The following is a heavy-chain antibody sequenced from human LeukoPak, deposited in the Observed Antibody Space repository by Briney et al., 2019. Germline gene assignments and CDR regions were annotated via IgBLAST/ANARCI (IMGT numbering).Heavy chain of an antibody. CDR3: ARVIMTPGGWFDP. Sequence: ASVKVSCKASGYTFTSYDINWVRQATGQGLEWMGWMNPNSGNTGYAQKFQGRVTMTRNTSISTAYMELSGLRSEDTAVYYCARVIMTPGGWFDPWGQGTLVTVSS. J-gene: IGHJ5*02. V-gene: IGHV1-8*01. CDR2: MNPNSGNT. CDR1: GYTFTSYD. D-gene: IGHD1-26*01.